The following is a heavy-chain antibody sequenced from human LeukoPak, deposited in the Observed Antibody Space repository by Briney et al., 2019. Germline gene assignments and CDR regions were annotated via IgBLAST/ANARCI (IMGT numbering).Heavy chain of an antibody. D-gene: IGHD6-13*01. J-gene: IGHJ5*02. V-gene: IGHV3-23*01. CDR3: AKENWYLYNNNWYKTWFDP. CDR1: GFTFSSYA. Sequence: GGSLRLSCAASGFTFSSYAMSWVRQAPGKGLEWVSAISGSGGSTYYADSVKGRFTISRDNSKNTLYLQMNSLRAEDTAIYYCAKENWYLYNNNWYKTWFDPWGQGTLVTVSS. CDR2: ISGSGGST.